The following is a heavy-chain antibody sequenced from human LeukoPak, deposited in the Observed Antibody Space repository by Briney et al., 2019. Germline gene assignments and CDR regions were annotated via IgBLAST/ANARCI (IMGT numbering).Heavy chain of an antibody. CDR1: GFTVSSNY. J-gene: IGHJ4*02. Sequence: GGSLRLSCAASGFTVSSNYMSWVRQAPGKGLEWVSVIYSGGSTYCADSVKGRFTISRDNSKNTLYLQMNSLRAEDTAVYYCASNYDSSGYKGWWGQGTLVTVSS. CDR2: IYSGGST. D-gene: IGHD3-22*01. V-gene: IGHV3-53*01. CDR3: ASNYDSSGYKGW.